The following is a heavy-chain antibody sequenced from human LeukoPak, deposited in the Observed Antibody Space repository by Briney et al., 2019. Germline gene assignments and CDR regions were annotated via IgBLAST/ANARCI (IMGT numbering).Heavy chain of an antibody. CDR2: IYHSGST. CDR1: GGSISSGGYS. V-gene: IGHV4-30-2*01. J-gene: IGHJ4*02. CDR3: ARGSRRPYYFDY. Sequence: PSQTLSLTCAVSGGSISSGGYSWSWIRQPPGKGLEWIGYIYHSGSTYYNPSLKSRVTISVDRSKNQFSLKLSSVTAADTAVYYCARGSRRPYYFDYCGQGTLVTVSS.